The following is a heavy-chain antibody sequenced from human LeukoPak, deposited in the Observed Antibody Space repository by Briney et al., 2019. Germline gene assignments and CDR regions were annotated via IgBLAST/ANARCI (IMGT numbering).Heavy chain of an antibody. J-gene: IGHJ4*02. CDR1: GDSVSNNNW. Sequence: PSGTLSLTCTVSGDSVSNNNWWWSWVRQPPGKRLEWIGEIYHSGSTNYNPSLKRRVTISVDTSKNQFSLKLSSVTAADTAVYYCARHIPKLGRLGYYFDYWGQGTLVTVSS. D-gene: IGHD7-27*01. CDR2: IYHSGST. CDR3: ARHIPKLGRLGYYFDY. V-gene: IGHV4-4*02.